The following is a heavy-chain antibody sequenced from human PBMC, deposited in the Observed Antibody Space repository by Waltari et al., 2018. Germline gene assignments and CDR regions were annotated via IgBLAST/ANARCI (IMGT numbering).Heavy chain of an antibody. CDR3: ATDLAAAGTGGFDY. CDR1: GYTFTDYY. J-gene: IGHJ4*02. CDR2: VDSEDGEK. V-gene: IGHV1-69-2*01. Sequence: EVQLGQSGAEVKKPGATGKISRKASGYTFTDYYIYWGQPAPGKGLEWMGRVDSEDGEKINEEKFQGRVTITADTSTDTAYMELSSLRSEDTAVYYCATDLAAAGTGGFDYWGQGTLVTVSS. D-gene: IGHD6-13*01.